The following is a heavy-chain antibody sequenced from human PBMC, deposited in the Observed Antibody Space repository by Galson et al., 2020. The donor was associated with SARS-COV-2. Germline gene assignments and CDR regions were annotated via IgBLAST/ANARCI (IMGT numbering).Heavy chain of an antibody. J-gene: IGHJ6*03. D-gene: IGHD3-9*01. CDR3: ARIDKYYDILTGIQRYYMDV. Sequence: SETLSLTCTVYGGSFSGYYWSWIRQPPGKGLEWIGEINHSGSTNYNPSLKSRVTISVDTSKNQFSLKLSSVTAADTAVYYCARIDKYYDILTGIQRYYMDVWGKGTTVTVSS. CDR1: GGSFSGYY. CDR2: INHSGST. V-gene: IGHV4-34*01.